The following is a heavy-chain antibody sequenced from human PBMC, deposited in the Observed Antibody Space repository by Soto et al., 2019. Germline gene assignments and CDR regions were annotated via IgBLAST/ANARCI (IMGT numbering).Heavy chain of an antibody. V-gene: IGHV3-11*01. D-gene: IGHD3-22*01. J-gene: IGHJ6*02. CDR3: ARDVIEAYYYYGMDV. Sequence: GSLRLSCAASGFTFSDYYMSWIRQAPGKGLEWVSYISSSGSTIYYADSVKGRFTISRDNAKNSLYLQMNSLRAEDTAVYYCARDVIEAYYYYGMDVWGQGTTVTVSS. CDR1: GFTFSDYY. CDR2: ISSSGSTI.